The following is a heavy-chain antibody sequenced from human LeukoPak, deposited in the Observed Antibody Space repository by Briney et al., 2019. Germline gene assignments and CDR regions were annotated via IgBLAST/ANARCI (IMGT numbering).Heavy chain of an antibody. V-gene: IGHV3-21*04. CDR3: AKDEGILPPN. D-gene: IGHD1-26*01. CDR2: ISTSSSYI. Sequence: GGSLRLSCAASGFTFNRYNMNWVRRAPGKGLEWVSSISTSSSYIYYADSVRGRFTISRDNAKNSLYLQMNSLRAEDTALYYCAKDEGILPPNWGQGTLVTVSS. CDR1: GFTFNRYN. J-gene: IGHJ4*02.